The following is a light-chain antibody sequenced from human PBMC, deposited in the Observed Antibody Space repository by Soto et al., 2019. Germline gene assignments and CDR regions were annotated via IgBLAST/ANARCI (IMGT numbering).Light chain of an antibody. V-gene: IGKV3-20*01. CDR2: GAS. Sequence: EIVLTQSPGTLSLSPGERATLSCRASQSVSSSYLAWYQQKPGQAPRLLIYGASSRATGIPDRFSGSGSGKDLTLTISRLEPEDFAVYYCHQYDSSPLTFGGGTKVEIK. J-gene: IGKJ4*01. CDR1: QSVSSSY. CDR3: HQYDSSPLT.